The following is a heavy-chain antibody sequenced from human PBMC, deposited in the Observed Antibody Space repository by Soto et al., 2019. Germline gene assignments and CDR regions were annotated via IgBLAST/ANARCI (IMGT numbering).Heavy chain of an antibody. V-gene: IGHV4-59*01. Sequence: SETLSLTCTVSGGSISSYYWSWIRQPPGKGLEWIGYIYYSGSTNYNPSLKSRVTISVDTYKNQFSLKLSSVTAADTAVYYCARADQWLRQNYFDYWGQGTLVTVS. CDR1: GGSISSYY. CDR3: ARADQWLRQNYFDY. CDR2: IYYSGST. D-gene: IGHD5-12*01. J-gene: IGHJ4*02.